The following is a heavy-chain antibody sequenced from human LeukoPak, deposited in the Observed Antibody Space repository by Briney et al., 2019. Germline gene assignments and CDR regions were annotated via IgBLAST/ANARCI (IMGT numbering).Heavy chain of an antibody. J-gene: IGHJ4*02. Sequence: GGSLRLSCAASGFTFSSHAMSWVRQAPGKGLEWVSGVSGSGSTTYYADSVKGRFTLSRDTSKNTLYLQMNSLRAEDTAIYYCASSLTGYGSFAYWGQGTLVTVSS. CDR2: VSGSGSTT. V-gene: IGHV3-23*01. CDR1: GFTFSSHA. CDR3: ASSLTGYGSFAY. D-gene: IGHD3-10*01.